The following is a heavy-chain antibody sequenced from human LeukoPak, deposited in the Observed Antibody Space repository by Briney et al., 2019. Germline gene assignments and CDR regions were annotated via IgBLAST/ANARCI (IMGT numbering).Heavy chain of an antibody. J-gene: IGHJ4*02. D-gene: IGHD6-13*01. Sequence: GGSLRLSCAASGFTFSSYAISWVRQAPGKWLEWVSAISGIGGSTYYADSVKGRFTNSRDNSKNTLYLQMNSLRAEDTAVYYCAKGLGNIAAAGTFDYWGQGTLVTVSS. CDR2: ISGIGGST. V-gene: IGHV3-23*01. CDR1: GFTFSSYA. CDR3: AKGLGNIAAAGTFDY.